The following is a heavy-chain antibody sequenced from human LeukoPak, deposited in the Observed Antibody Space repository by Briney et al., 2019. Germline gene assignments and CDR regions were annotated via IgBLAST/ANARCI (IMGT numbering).Heavy chain of an antibody. Sequence: GGSLRLSCAVSGLTFSRYAMSWVRQAPGKGLEWVSAISESGTGTYYADSVKGRFTISRDNSKNTLSLQMNSLRAEDTAVYYCAKDIAQGYTFGSIEQDYWGQGTLVTVSS. J-gene: IGHJ4*02. D-gene: IGHD5-18*01. CDR2: ISESGTGT. CDR1: GLTFSRYA. CDR3: AKDIAQGYTFGSIEQDY. V-gene: IGHV3-23*01.